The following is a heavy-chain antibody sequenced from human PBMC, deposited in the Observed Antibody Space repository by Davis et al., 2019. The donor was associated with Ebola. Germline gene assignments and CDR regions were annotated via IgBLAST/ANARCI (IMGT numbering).Heavy chain of an antibody. V-gene: IGHV3-23*01. CDR1: GFTFSSYA. D-gene: IGHD4-11*01. J-gene: IGHJ6*02. CDR2: ISGSGGSI. Sequence: GESLKISCAASGFTFSSYAMYWVRQAPGKGLEWVSTISGSGGSIYYADSVKGRFTISRDNSKNTLYLQLNSLRAEDTAVYYCARKHDYGNTRDYYYGMGVWGQGTTVTVSS. CDR3: ARKHDYGNTRDYYYGMGV.